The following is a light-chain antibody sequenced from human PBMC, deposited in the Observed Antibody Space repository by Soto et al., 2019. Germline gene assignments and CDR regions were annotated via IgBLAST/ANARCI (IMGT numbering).Light chain of an antibody. Sequence: EIVMTQSPDTLSVSPGERATLSCRASQSVGSNLAWYQQKTGQAPRILIYGESTRATGIPARFSASGSGAEFNLTISRLQSEDFSVYYRQQSDYWPRTCGQGTKVDI. CDR1: QSVGSN. CDR3: QQSDYWPRT. CDR2: GES. J-gene: IGKJ1*01. V-gene: IGKV3D-15*01.